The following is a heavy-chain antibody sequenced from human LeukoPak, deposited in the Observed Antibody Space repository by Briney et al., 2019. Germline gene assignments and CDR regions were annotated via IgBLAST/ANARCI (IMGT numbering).Heavy chain of an antibody. Sequence: SETLSLTCTVSGGSISSHFWTWIRQSPAKGLEWIGYIYYRGNTNYNHSLRSRVTISVDTSKNQFSLRLTSVTAADAAVYYCAREELAARRGAFDIWGQGSVVSVSS. V-gene: IGHV4-59*11. J-gene: IGHJ3*02. CDR2: IYYRGNT. D-gene: IGHD6-6*01. CDR3: AREELAARRGAFDI. CDR1: GGSISSHF.